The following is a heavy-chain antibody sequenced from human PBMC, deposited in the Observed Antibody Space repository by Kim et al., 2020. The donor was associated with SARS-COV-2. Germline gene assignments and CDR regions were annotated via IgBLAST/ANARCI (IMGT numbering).Heavy chain of an antibody. J-gene: IGHJ4*02. Sequence: SETLSLTCTVSGGSISSGDYYWSWIRQHPGKGLEWIGYIYYSGSTYYNPSLKSRVTISADTSKNQISLKLSSVTAADTAVYYCARVRGGAVTTYDYWGQGTLVTVSS. CDR1: GGSISSGDYY. V-gene: IGHV4-31*03. D-gene: IGHD4-17*01. CDR2: IYYSGST. CDR3: ARVRGGAVTTYDY.